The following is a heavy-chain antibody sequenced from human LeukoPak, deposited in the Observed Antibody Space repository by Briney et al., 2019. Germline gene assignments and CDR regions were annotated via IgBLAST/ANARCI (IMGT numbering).Heavy chain of an antibody. D-gene: IGHD1-26*01. CDR2: FYYSGST. J-gene: IGHJ3*02. V-gene: IGHV4-30-4*08. CDR1: GGSISSGDYY. Sequence: PSQTLSLTCTVSGGSISSGDYYWSWIRQPPGKGLEWLGYFYYSGSTYYNPSLKSRVTISVDTSKNQFSLKLSSVTAADTAVYYCARDSVGANPPAFDIWGQGTMVTVSS. CDR3: ARDSVGANPPAFDI.